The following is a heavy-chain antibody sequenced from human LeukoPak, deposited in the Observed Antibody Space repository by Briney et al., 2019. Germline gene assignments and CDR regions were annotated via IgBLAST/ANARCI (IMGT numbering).Heavy chain of an antibody. J-gene: IGHJ5*02. CDR2: IFYSGST. D-gene: IGHD1-26*01. CDR1: GGSIASSSYY. V-gene: IGHV4-39*01. Sequence: SETLSLTCTASGGSIASSSYYWGWIRQPPGKGLEWIGRIFYSGSTYYSPSLKSRVTISVDTSKNQFSLRLRPVTAADTAVYYCARHSQSGAIKPNWFDPWGQGILVTVSS. CDR3: ARHSQSGAIKPNWFDP.